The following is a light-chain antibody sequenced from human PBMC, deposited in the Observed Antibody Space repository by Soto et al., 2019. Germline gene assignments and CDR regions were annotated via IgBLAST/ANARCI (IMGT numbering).Light chain of an antibody. CDR2: GVS. CDR3: QQFSSYPLT. CDR1: QSVSSNY. Sequence: PGERATLSCRASQSVSSNYFAWYQQKPGQAPRLLIYGVSSRPIGIPDRFSGSGSGTDFTLTISSLEPEDFAVYYCQQFSSYPLTFGGGTKVDIK. J-gene: IGKJ4*01. V-gene: IGKV3-20*01.